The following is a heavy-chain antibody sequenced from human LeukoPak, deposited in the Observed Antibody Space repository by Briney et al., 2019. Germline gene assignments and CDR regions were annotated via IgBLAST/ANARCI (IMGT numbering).Heavy chain of an antibody. D-gene: IGHD1-1*01. CDR2: INPSGGST. CDR1: GYTFIGYY. Sequence: GASVKVSCKASGYTFIGYYMHWVRQAPGQGLEWMGIINPSGGSTGYAQKFQGRVTMTRDMSTSTVYMELNSLRSEDTAVYYCAREGGRWNGDYWGQGTLVAVSS. J-gene: IGHJ4*02. V-gene: IGHV1-46*01. CDR3: AREGGRWNGDY.